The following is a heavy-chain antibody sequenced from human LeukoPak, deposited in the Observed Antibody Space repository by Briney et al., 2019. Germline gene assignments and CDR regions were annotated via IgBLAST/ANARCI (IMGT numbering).Heavy chain of an antibody. Sequence: GASVKVSCKASGYTFTSYYMHWVRQAPGQGLEWMGIINPSGGSTSYAQKFQGRVTMTRDTSTSTVYMELRSLRSDDTAVYYCARDRVMTRDPWGQGTLVTVSS. CDR1: GYTFTSYY. J-gene: IGHJ5*02. V-gene: IGHV1-46*01. CDR2: INPSGGST. D-gene: IGHD3-16*01. CDR3: ARDRVMTRDP.